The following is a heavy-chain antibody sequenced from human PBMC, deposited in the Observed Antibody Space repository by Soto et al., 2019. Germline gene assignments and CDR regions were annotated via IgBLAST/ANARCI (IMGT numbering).Heavy chain of an antibody. V-gene: IGHV3-23*01. D-gene: IGHD6-13*01. CDR3: AKIPAPGSYWYFDL. CDR1: GFTFSSYA. J-gene: IGHJ2*01. Sequence: EVQLLESGGGLVQPGGSLRLSCAASGFTFSSYAITWVRQAPGKGLEWVSTISGGGDSTYYADSVKGRFSISRDRSKKTLYLQMNSLRAEDTAVYYCAKIPAPGSYWYFDLWGRGTLVTVSS. CDR2: ISGGGDST.